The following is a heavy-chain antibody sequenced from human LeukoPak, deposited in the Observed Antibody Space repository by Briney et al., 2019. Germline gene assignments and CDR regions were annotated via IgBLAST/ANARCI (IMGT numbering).Heavy chain of an antibody. V-gene: IGHV3-53*01. J-gene: IGHJ6*04. D-gene: IGHD4-23*01. CDR2: IYSGGST. CDR3: AREDYGGNSGTDV. Sequence: GGSLSFSCSASGLTFSSNYISWVPQPPGKGLKGVSVIYSGGSTYYADSVKGRFTISRDNSKNTLYLQMNSLRAEDTAVHYCAREDYGGNSGTDVWGKGTTVTVSS. CDR1: GLTFSSNY.